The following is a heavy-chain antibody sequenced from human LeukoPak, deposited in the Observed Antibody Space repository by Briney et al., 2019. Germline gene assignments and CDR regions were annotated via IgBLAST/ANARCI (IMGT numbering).Heavy chain of an antibody. D-gene: IGHD5-18*01. CDR1: GYTFNDCY. Sequence: ASVKVSCKASGYTFNDCYMHWVRRAPGQAFEWMGWINPHSGDTKFAQKFHGRVTMTRDTSISTAYMELSSLKSDDTATYYCARSGGHSFGLMDSWGQGTLVTVSS. J-gene: IGHJ4*02. V-gene: IGHV1-2*02. CDR3: ARSGGHSFGLMDS. CDR2: INPHSGDT.